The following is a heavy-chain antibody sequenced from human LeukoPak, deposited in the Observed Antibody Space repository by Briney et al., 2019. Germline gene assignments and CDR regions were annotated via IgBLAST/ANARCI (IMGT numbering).Heavy chain of an antibody. CDR1: GFTFSSYS. J-gene: IGHJ4*02. CDR3: ARVEGGSYSFDY. V-gene: IGHV3-21*01. CDR2: ISSSSSYV. D-gene: IGHD1-26*01. Sequence: GGSLRLSCAASGFTFSSYSMNCVRQASGKGLEWVSSISSSSSYVYYADSVKGRFTISRDNAKNSLYLQMNSLRAEDTAVYYCARVEGGSYSFDYWGQGTLVTVSS.